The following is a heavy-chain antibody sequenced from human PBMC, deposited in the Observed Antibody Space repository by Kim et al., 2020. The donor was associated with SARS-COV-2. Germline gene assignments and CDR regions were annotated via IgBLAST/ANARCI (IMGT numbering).Heavy chain of an antibody. CDR3: ARAGHNCFGSGRFYFDY. D-gene: IGHD3-10*01. CDR2: INHSGST. V-gene: IGHV4-34*01. Sequence: SETLSLTCAVYGGSFSGYYWSWIRQPPGKGREWIGEINHSGSTNYDPSLKSRVTISVDTSKNQFSLKLSSVTAAGTAVYYWARAGHNCFGSGRFYFDYWCQGTLVTVSS. CDR1: GGSFSGYY. J-gene: IGHJ4*02.